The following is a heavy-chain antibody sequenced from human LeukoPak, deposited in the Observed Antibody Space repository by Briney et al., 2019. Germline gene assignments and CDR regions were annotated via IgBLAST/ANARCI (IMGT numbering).Heavy chain of an antibody. CDR1: GFTFSSYA. J-gene: IGHJ4*02. Sequence: PGGSLRLSCAASGFTFSSYAMSWVRQAPGKGLDWVSGISASGGSTYYADSVKGRFTISRDNSKNTLYLQMNSLRAEDTAIYYCAKETRRGHSCADYWGQGTLVTVSS. CDR3: AKETRRGHSCADY. V-gene: IGHV3-23*01. CDR2: ISASGGST. D-gene: IGHD2-21*01.